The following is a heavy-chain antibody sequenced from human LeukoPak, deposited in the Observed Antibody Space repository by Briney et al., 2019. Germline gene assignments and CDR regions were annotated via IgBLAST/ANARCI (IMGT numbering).Heavy chain of an antibody. J-gene: IGHJ4*02. V-gene: IGHV4-59*12. Sequence: PSETLSLTCTVSGGSISGYYWGWVRQPPGKGLEWIGYLYSSGSTNYNPSLKSRVTISLDTSENQFSLKMTSVTAADTAVYYCARGASTTWPGNFDYWGQGTLVTVSP. D-gene: IGHD1-14*01. CDR1: GGSISGYY. CDR3: ARGASTTWPGNFDY. CDR2: LYSSGST.